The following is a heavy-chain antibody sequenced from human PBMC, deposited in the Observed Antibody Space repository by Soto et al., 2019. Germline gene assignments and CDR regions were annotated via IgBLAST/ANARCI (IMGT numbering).Heavy chain of an antibody. Sequence: GGSLRLSCAASGFTFSSYSMNWVRQAPGKGLEWVSYISSSSSTIHYSDSVKGRFTISRDNAKNSLYLQMNSLRAEDTAVYYCAMTPKRSDNCAWGQGTLVTVSS. V-gene: IGHV3-48*01. D-gene: IGHD3-10*01. CDR2: ISSSSSTI. CDR3: AMTPKRSDNCA. CDR1: GFTFSSYS. J-gene: IGHJ5*02.